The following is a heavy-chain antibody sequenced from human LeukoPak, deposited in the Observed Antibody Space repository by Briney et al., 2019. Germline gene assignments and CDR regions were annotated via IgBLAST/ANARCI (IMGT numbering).Heavy chain of an antibody. J-gene: IGHJ6*02. CDR2: INPSGGST. CDR3: ARGGSYCSSTSCLGMDYYYGMDV. V-gene: IGHV1-46*01. Sequence: ASVKVSCKASGYTFTSYYMHWVRQAPGQGLEWMGIINPSGGSTSYAQKFQGRVTMTRDTSTSTVYMELSSLRSEDTAVYYCARGGSYCSSTSCLGMDYYYGMDVWGQGTTVTVSS. D-gene: IGHD2-2*01. CDR1: GYTFTSYY.